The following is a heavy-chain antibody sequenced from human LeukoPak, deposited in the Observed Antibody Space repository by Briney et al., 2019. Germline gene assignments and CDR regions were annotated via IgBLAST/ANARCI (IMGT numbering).Heavy chain of an antibody. Sequence: PGGSLRLSCAASGFTFSSYWMHWVRQAPGKGLVWVSRINSDGSSTSYADSVKGRFTISRDNAKNTLYLQTNSLRAEDTAVYYCARERGGSGSGWYYFDYWGQGTLVTVSS. J-gene: IGHJ4*02. D-gene: IGHD6-19*01. CDR2: INSDGSST. CDR1: GFTFSSYW. V-gene: IGHV3-74*01. CDR3: ARERGGSGSGWYYFDY.